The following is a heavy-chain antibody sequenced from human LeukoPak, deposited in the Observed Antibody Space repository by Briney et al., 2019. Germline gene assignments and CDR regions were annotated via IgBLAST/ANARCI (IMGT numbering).Heavy chain of an antibody. CDR2: IRYDGSNK. D-gene: IGHD3-22*01. J-gene: IGHJ5*02. CDR1: GFTFSSYG. V-gene: IGHV3-30*02. Sequence: GGSLRLSCTASGFTFSSYGMHWVRQAPGKGLEWVAFIRYDGSNKYYADSVKGRFTISRDNSKNTLYLQMNSLRAEDTAVYYCAKTLETYYYDSSGYYPNWFDPWGQGTLVTVSS. CDR3: AKTLETYYYDSSGYYPNWFDP.